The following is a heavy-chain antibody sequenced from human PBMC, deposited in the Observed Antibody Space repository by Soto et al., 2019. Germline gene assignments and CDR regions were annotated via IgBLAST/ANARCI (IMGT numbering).Heavy chain of an antibody. D-gene: IGHD7-27*01. CDR1: GGSIRRSDYY. V-gene: IGHV4-31*03. CDR2: IYYSGST. J-gene: IGHJ4*02. CDR3: ARLDPVTRSLGYFDL. Sequence: QLQLQESGPGLVKPSQTLSLTCTVSGGSIRRSDYYWSWVRQLPGRGLEWIAYIYYSGSTFYNPSLRRRLAISGDTSRNTFPLSPPSVTAADTAVYYWARLDPVTRSLGYFDLGGQGIGVTV.